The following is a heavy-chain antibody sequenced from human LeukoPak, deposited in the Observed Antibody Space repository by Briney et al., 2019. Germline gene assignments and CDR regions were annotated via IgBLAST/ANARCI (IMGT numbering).Heavy chain of an antibody. CDR2: INHSGST. CDR1: GGSFSGCY. J-gene: IGHJ6*02. D-gene: IGHD3-3*01. V-gene: IGHV4-34*01. CDR3: ARGLDYDFWSGYYKVPPYYYYYYGMDV. Sequence: SETLSLTCAVYGGSFSGCYWSWIRQPPGKGLEWIGEINHSGSTNYNPSLKSRVTISVDTSKNQFSLKLSSVTAADTAVYYCARGLDYDFWSGYYKVPPYYYYYYGMDVWGQGTTVTVSS.